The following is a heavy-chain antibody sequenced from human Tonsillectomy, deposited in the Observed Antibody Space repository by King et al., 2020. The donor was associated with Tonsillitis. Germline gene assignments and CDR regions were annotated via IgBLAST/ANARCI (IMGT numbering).Heavy chain of an antibody. V-gene: IGHV3-33*05. D-gene: IGHD3-10*01. Sequence: VQLVESGGGVVQPGRSLRLSCAASGFTFSSYGMHWVRQAPGKGLEWVALISYDGTDKYYADSVKGRFTISSDNSKNTLDLQMNSLRADDTAVYYCARDAHYYASGSRGFRFDPWGQGTLVTVSS. CDR1: GFTFSSYG. J-gene: IGHJ5*02. CDR3: ARDAHYYASGSRGFRFDP. CDR2: ISYDGTDK.